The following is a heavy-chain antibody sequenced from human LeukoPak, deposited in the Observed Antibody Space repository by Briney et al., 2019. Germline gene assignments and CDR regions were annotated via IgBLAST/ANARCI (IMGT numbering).Heavy chain of an antibody. J-gene: IGHJ4*02. Sequence: GGSLRLSCAASEFPFSLYAMHWVRQAPGKGLEWVAVISYDGSNKYYADSVKGRFTISRDNSNNTLYLQMNSLRAEDTAVYYCAKLGGNVGFWGQGTLVTVSS. D-gene: IGHD4-23*01. CDR2: ISYDGSNK. V-gene: IGHV3-30*04. CDR1: EFPFSLYA. CDR3: AKLGGNVGF.